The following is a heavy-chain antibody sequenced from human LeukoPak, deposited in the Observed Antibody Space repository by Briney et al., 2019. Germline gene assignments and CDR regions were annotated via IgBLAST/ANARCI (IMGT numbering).Heavy chain of an antibody. Sequence: AAVQVSCKASGGTFSSYAISWVRPAPGQGREGMGRIIPILGIANYAQKFQGRVTITADKSTSTANMELSSLRSEDTAVYYCAREATTVTYYYYGMDVWGQGTTVTVSS. CDR3: AREATTVTYYYYGMDV. V-gene: IGHV1-69*04. D-gene: IGHD4-17*01. CDR2: IIPILGIA. J-gene: IGHJ6*02. CDR1: GGTFSSYA.